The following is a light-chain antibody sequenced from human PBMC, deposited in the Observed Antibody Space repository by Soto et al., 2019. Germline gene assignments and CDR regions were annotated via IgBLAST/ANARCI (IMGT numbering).Light chain of an antibody. CDR2: GAS. J-gene: IGKJ2*01. Sequence: EIVLTQSPGTLSLSPGERATLSCRASQSVSSSYLAWYQQKPGQAPRLLIYGASSRATGIPDRFSGSGSGTDFTLTISRLEPEDFAVYYWQQYASSPVYTVGQGTKLEIK. CDR1: QSVSSSY. V-gene: IGKV3-20*01. CDR3: QQYASSPVYT.